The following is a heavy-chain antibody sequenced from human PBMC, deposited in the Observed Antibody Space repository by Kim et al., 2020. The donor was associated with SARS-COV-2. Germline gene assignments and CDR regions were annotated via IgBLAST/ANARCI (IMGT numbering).Heavy chain of an antibody. Sequence: GWSLRLSCAASGFTFSSYAMHWVRQAPGKGLEWVAVISYDGSNKYYADSVKGRFTISRDNSKNTLYLQMNSLRAEDTAVYYCARDYYGSGSYYEAFYFDYWGQGTLVTVSS. V-gene: IGHV3-30-3*01. J-gene: IGHJ4*02. D-gene: IGHD3-10*01. CDR1: GFTFSSYA. CDR2: ISYDGSNK. CDR3: ARDYYGSGSYYEAFYFDY.